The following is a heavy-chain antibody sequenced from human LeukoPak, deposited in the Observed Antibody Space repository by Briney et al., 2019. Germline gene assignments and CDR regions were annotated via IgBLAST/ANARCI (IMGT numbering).Heavy chain of an antibody. J-gene: IGHJ4*02. V-gene: IGHV3-48*03. CDR1: GFTFSSYE. CDR2: ISSSGSTI. CDR3: AREYRSGDFDY. D-gene: IGHD3-10*01. Sequence: GGSLRLSCAASGFTFSSYEMNWVRQAPGKGLEWVSYISSSGSTIYYADSVKGRFTISRDNAKNTLYLQMNSLRAEDTAVYHCAREYRSGDFDYWGQGTLVAVSS.